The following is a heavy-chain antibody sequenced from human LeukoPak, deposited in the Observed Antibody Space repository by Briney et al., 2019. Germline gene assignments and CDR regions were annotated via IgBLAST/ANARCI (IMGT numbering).Heavy chain of an antibody. CDR3: ARDGHWVGQGSYADY. V-gene: IGHV3-30-3*01. D-gene: IGHD1-26*01. J-gene: IGHJ4*02. CDR2: ISYDGSNK. Sequence: QPGRSLRLSCAASGFTFSSYAMHWVRQAPGKGLEWVAVISYDGSNKYYADSVKGRFTISRDNSKNSLYLQMNSLRAEDTAVYYCARDGHWVGQGSYADYWGQGTLVTVSS. CDR1: GFTFSSYA.